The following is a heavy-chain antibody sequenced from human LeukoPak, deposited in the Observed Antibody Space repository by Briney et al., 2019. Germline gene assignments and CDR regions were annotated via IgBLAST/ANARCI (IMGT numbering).Heavy chain of an antibody. CDR3: AREGTRVLTVTSFDY. CDR1: GFTFSSYA. CDR2: ISYDGSNK. V-gene: IGHV3-30-3*01. Sequence: PGGSRRLSCAASGFTFSSYAMHWVRQAPGKGLEWVAVISYDGSNKYYADSVKGRFTISRDNSKNTLYLQMNSLRAEDTAVYYCAREGTRVLTVTSFDYWGQGTLVTVSS. J-gene: IGHJ4*02. D-gene: IGHD4-11*01.